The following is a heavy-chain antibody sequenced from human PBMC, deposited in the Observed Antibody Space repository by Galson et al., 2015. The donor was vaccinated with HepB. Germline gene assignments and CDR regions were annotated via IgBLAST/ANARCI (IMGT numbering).Heavy chain of an antibody. CDR1: GFTFSSYA. CDR3: AKAGRTYDILTGLSIDYYGMDV. V-gene: IGHV3-23*01. Sequence: SLRLSCAASGFTFSSYAMSWVRQAPGKGLEWVSAISGSGGSTYYADSVKGRFTISRDNSKNTLYLQMNSLRAEDTAVYYCAKAGRTYDILTGLSIDYYGMDVWGQGTTVTVSS. D-gene: IGHD3-9*01. J-gene: IGHJ6*02. CDR2: ISGSGGST.